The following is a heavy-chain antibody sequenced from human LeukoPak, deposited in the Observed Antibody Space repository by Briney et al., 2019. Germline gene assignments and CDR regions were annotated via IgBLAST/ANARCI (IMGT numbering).Heavy chain of an antibody. CDR1: GFTFSGYN. Sequence: GGSLRLSCAASGFTFSGYNMNWVRQAPGKGLEWVSLISSSGSTIYYADSVKGRFTISRDNAKNSLYLQMNSLRAEDTAVYYCARAGHIVVGPDYWGQGTLVTVSS. V-gene: IGHV3-48*04. D-gene: IGHD2-21*01. J-gene: IGHJ4*02. CDR2: ISSSGSTI. CDR3: ARAGHIVVGPDY.